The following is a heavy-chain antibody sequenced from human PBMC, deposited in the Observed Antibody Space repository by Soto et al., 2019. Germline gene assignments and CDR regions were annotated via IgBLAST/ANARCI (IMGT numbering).Heavy chain of an antibody. J-gene: IGHJ3*02. Sequence: ASVKVSCKTSGYTFTNHGINWVRQAPGQGLEWMGWINPDNANTNYAQKLQGRVTMTTDTSTSTAYRDLRSLTSDDTAVYYCARDRVAGIWVAAFDICGQGTMVTVSS. CDR2: INPDNANT. V-gene: IGHV1-18*04. CDR3: ARDRVAGIWVAAFDI. D-gene: IGHD3-16*01. CDR1: GYTFTNHG.